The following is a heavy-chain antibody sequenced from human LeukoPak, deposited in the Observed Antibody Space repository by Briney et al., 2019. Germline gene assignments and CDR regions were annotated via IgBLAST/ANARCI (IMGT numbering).Heavy chain of an antibody. J-gene: IGHJ6*02. CDR1: GFTVSSNY. Sequence: GSLRLSCAASGFTVSSNYMSWVRQAPGKGLEWIGEIYHSGSINYNPSLKSRVTISVDKSKNQLSLRLTSVTAADTAVYYCARDNGAIRAYYYHGMDVWGQGTTVTASS. D-gene: IGHD2-8*01. CDR2: IYHSGSI. CDR3: ARDNGAIRAYYYHGMDV. V-gene: IGHV4-4*02.